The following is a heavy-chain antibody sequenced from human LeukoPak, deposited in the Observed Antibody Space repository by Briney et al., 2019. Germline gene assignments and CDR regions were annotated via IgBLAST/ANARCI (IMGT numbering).Heavy chain of an antibody. CDR1: VYTFTNYG. J-gene: IGHJ4*02. D-gene: IGHD3-10*01. CDR2: ISGSNAKT. CDR3: ARTSKTMVSSM. V-gene: IGHV1-18*01. Sequence: ASVKVSCKASVYTFTNYGVTWVGQAPGHGVEWMGWISGSNAKTDSTQKFQDRLTVTSDTSTSTAYMALRNLTSDDTAVYYCARTSKTMVSSMWGQGTLVTASS.